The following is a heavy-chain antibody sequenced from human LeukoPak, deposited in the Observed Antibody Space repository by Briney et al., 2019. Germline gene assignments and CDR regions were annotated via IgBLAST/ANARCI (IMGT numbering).Heavy chain of an antibody. V-gene: IGHV3-23*01. J-gene: IGHJ4*02. CDR2: ISGSGGTT. CDR1: GFTFNRYG. D-gene: IGHD2-15*01. CDR3: ATHGEKGY. Sequence: GGSLRLSCAASGFTFNRYGMSWVRQAPGKGLEWVSAISGSGGTTYYADSVKGRFTISRDNSKNTLYLQMNSLRAEDTAVYYCATHGEKGYWGQGTLVTVSS.